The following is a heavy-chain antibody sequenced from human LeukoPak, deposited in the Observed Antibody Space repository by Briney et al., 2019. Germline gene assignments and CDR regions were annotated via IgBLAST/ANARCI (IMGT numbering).Heavy chain of an antibody. CDR2: IYSSGST. CDR3: ARGGSSWNNWFDP. V-gene: IGHV4-4*07. CDR1: GGSINSYY. J-gene: IGHJ5*02. D-gene: IGHD6-13*01. Sequence: SETLSLTCTVSGGSINSYYWSWIRQPAGKGLEWIGRIYSSGSTNYNPSLKSRVIMSVDTSKNQFSLKLSSMTAADTAVYYCARGGSSWNNWFDPWGQGTLVTVSP.